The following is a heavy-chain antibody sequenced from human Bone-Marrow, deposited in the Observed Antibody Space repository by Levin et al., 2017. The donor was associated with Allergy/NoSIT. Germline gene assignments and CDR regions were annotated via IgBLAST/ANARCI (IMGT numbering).Heavy chain of an antibody. CDR3: ASLAYGDPPFDS. CDR2: IYHTGLT. V-gene: IGHV4-4*02. J-gene: IGHJ4*02. Sequence: SETLSLTCAVSGGSIYSDHWWSWVHQFPGGGLEWMGEIYHTGLTNYNPSLKSRVTMSVDTSKNQFSLSLISVTAADTAVYYCASLAYGDPPFDSWGQGTLVTVSS. D-gene: IGHD4-17*01. CDR1: GGSIYSDHW.